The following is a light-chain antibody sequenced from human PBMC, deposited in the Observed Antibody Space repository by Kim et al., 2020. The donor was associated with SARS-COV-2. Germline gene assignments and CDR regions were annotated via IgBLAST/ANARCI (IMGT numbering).Light chain of an antibody. CDR1: TSNIGSNS. J-gene: IGLJ2*01. V-gene: IGLV1-47*02. CDR2: GDN. Sequence: QSVLSQPPAASAAPGRRVTMSCSGSTSNIGSNSVYWYKQSPGAAPKVVIYGDNRWPSGVPDRFSGSKSGTSATLAISGLRSEDEADYYCAAWDDSLSAVVFGGGTQLTVL. CDR3: AAWDDSLSAVV.